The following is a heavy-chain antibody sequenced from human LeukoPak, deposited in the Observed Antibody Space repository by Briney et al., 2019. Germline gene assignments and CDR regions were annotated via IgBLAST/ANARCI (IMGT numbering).Heavy chain of an antibody. V-gene: IGHV1-2*02. CDR2: ISPESGVT. CDR1: GYNFNDYY. CDR3: ARGRWTVTGSFDP. Sequence: ASVKVSCKASGYNFNDYYLHWVRQAPGQGLEWMGWISPESGVTKFAQKFQGRVAMTRDRSISTVYMDLFTLRSDDTAVYFRARGRWTVTGSFDPWGQGTLVTVSS. D-gene: IGHD5-18*01. J-gene: IGHJ5*02.